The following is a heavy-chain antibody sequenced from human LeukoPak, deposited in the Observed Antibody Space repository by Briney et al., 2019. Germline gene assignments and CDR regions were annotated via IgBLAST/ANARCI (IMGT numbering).Heavy chain of an antibody. CDR3: AITYDFWSGYYLGPDY. V-gene: IGHV1-2*02. J-gene: IGHJ4*02. CDR2: INPNSGGT. CDR1: GYTFTGYY. Sequence: GASVTLSCTASGYTFTGYYMHWVRQAPGQGLEWMGWINPNSGGTNYAQKFQGRVTMTRDTSISTAYMELSRLRSDDTAVYYCAITYDFWSGYYLGPDYWGQGTLVTVSS. D-gene: IGHD3-3*01.